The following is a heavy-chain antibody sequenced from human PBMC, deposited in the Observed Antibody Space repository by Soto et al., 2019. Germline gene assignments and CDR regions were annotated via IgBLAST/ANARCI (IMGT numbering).Heavy chain of an antibody. CDR3: AKDQEQDIVVVVTD. D-gene: IGHD2-15*01. V-gene: IGHV3-23*01. CDR1: ESVDRGGR. CDR2: ISGSGGST. J-gene: IGHJ4*02. Sequence: PGGSVRQSFASSESVDRGGRSSWNRQAPGKGLEWVSAISGSGGSTYYADSVKGRFTISRDNSKNTLYLQMNSLRAEDTAVYYCAKDQEQDIVVVVTDWGQGTLVTVSS.